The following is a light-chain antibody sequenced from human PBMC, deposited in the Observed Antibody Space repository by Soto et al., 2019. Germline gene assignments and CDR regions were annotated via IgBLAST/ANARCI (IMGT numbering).Light chain of an antibody. J-gene: IGLJ2*01. V-gene: IGLV4-69*01. Sequence: QPVLTQSPSASASLGASVKLTCTLSSGHSNYAIAWHQQLPEKGPRYLMKVNSDGSHSKGDGIPDRFSDSSSGAERYLTISSLQSEDEADYYCQTWDTGIVLFGGGTKLTVL. CDR1: SGHSNYA. CDR2: VNSDGSH. CDR3: QTWDTGIVL.